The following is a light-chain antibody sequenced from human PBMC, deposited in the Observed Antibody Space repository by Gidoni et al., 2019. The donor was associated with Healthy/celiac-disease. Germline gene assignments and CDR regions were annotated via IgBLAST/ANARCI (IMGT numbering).Light chain of an antibody. Sequence: EIVMTQSPATLSVSPGERATLSCRDSQSVSSNLAWYQQKPGQAPRLLIYGASTRATGIPARFSGSGSGTEFTLTISSLQYEDFAVYYCQQYNNWPPYTFGQGTKLEIK. J-gene: IGKJ2*01. CDR2: GAS. CDR3: QQYNNWPPYT. V-gene: IGKV3-15*01. CDR1: QSVSSN.